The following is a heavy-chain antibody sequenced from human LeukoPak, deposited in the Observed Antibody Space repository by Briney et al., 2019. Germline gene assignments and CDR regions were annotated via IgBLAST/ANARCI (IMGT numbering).Heavy chain of an antibody. V-gene: IGHV4-38-2*01. Sequence: PSETLSLTCAVSGYSISSGYYWGWIRQPPEKGLEWIGSIYHSGSTYYNPSLKSRVTISVDTSKNQFSLKLSSVTAADTAVYYCARHGGYCSSASCYQSNYYYYYMDVWGKGTTVTVSS. CDR1: GYSISSGYY. D-gene: IGHD2-2*01. CDR3: ARHGGYCSSASCYQSNYYYYYMDV. J-gene: IGHJ6*03. CDR2: IYHSGST.